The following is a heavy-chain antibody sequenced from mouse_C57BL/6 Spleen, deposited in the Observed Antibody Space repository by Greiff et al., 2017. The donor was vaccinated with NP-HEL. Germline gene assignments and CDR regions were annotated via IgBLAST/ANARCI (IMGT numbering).Heavy chain of an antibody. CDR3: ARWVDYFDD. J-gene: IGHJ2*01. Sequence: EVHLVESGGGLVQPGGSLSLSCAASGFTFTDYYMSWVRQPPGKALEWLGFIRNKANGYTTEYNVSVKGRFTISRYTSQSILHRQMNALTAEDSATYYCARWVDYFDDWGKGTTLTASS. V-gene: IGHV7-3*01. CDR2: IRNKANGYTT. CDR1: GFTFTDYY.